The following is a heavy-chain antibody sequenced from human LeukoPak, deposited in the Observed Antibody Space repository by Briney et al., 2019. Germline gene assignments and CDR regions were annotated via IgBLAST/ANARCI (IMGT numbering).Heavy chain of an antibody. V-gene: IGHV1-58*01. CDR2: IVVGSGNT. CDR3: AAGWELLRVHYYYGMDV. J-gene: IGHJ6*02. D-gene: IGHD1-26*01. Sequence: ASVKVSCKASGFTFTSSAVQWVRQARGQRLEWIGWIVVGSGNTNYAQKFQGRVTITRDMSTSTAYMELSSLRSEDTAVYYCAAGWELLRVHYYYGMDVWGQGTTVTVSS. CDR1: GFTFTSSA.